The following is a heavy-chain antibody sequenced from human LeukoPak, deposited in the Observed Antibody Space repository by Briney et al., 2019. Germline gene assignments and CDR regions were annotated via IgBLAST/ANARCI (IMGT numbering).Heavy chain of an antibody. CDR3: AREGLGGLYFDY. D-gene: IGHD3-16*01. Sequence: SETLSLTCAVSGGSISSGGYAWSWIRQTPGKGPEWVGYMYPDGSAYYRSSLKSRVIISLDTSKNQFSLKLNSVTAADTAVYYCAREGLGGLYFDYWGQGTLVTVSS. J-gene: IGHJ4*02. CDR1: GGSISSGGYA. V-gene: IGHV4-30-2*01. CDR2: MYPDGSA.